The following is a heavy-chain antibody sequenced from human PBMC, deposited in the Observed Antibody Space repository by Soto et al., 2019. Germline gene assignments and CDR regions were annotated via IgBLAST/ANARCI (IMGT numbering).Heavy chain of an antibody. CDR1: GGTFSSYA. D-gene: IGHD6-6*01. J-gene: IGHJ3*02. V-gene: IGHV1-69*13. CDR3: ARERGSSSTLRDAFDI. Sequence: SVKVSCKASGGTFSSYAISWVRQAPGQGLEWMGGIIPIFGTANYAQKFQGRVTITADESTSTAYMELSSLRSEDTAVYYCARERGSSSTLRDAFDIWGQGTMVTVSS. CDR2: IIPIFGTA.